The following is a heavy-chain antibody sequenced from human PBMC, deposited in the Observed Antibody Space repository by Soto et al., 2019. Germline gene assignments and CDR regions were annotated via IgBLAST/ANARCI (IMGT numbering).Heavy chain of an antibody. CDR2: IKSKTDGGTT. Sequence: GGSLRLSCAASGFTFSNAWMSWVRRAPGKGLEWVGRIKSKTDGGTTDYAAPVKGRFTISRDDSKNTLYLQMNSLKTEDTAVYYCTTDLGIAAAGTDCWGQGTLVTVSS. CDR3: TTDLGIAAAGTDC. V-gene: IGHV3-15*01. D-gene: IGHD6-13*01. CDR1: GFTFSNAW. J-gene: IGHJ4*02.